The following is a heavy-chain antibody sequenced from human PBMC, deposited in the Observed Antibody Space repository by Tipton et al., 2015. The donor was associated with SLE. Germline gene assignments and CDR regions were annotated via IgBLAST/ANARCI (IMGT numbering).Heavy chain of an antibody. D-gene: IGHD2-8*02. CDR3: ARQWADIVPGVVGY. CDR1: GGSISSGSYY. Sequence: TLSLTCTVSGGSISSGSYYWSWIRQPAGKGLEWIGRIYTSGSTNYNPSPKSRVTMSVDTSKNQFSLKLSSVTAADTAVYYCARQWADIVPGVVGYWGQGTLVTVSS. CDR2: IYTSGST. J-gene: IGHJ4*02. V-gene: IGHV4-61*02.